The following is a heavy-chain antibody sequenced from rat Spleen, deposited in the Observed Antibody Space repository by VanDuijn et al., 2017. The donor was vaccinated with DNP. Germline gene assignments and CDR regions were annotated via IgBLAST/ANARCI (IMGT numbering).Heavy chain of an antibody. V-gene: IGHV2-32*01. CDR1: GFSLTSYH. CDR3: ARGDYSY. CDR2: VWSNGDT. J-gene: IGHJ2*01. Sequence: VLLQESGPGLVQPSQTLSLTCTVSGFSLTSYHVHWVRQPPGKGLEWMGVVWSNGDTSYNSVLKSRLSISRDTSKSQVFLRMNGLQTEDTATYYCARGDYSYWGQGVMVTVSS. D-gene: IGHD1-7*01.